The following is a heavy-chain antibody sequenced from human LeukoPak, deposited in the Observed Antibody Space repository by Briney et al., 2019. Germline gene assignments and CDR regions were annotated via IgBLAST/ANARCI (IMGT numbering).Heavy chain of an antibody. Sequence: GGSLRLSCAASGFTFSSYAMRWVRQAPGKGLEWVAVISYDGSNKYYADSVKGRFTISRDNSKNTLYLQMNSLRAEDTAVYYCARTGPDYTYYYYYGMDVWGQGTTVTVSS. J-gene: IGHJ6*02. CDR1: GFTFSSYA. V-gene: IGHV3-30-3*01. CDR2: ISYDGSNK. CDR3: ARTGPDYTYYYYYGMDV. D-gene: IGHD4-11*01.